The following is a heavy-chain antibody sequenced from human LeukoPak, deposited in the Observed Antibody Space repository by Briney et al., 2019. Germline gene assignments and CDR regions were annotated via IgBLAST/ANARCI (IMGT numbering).Heavy chain of an antibody. J-gene: IGHJ4*02. CDR1: GGSISSYY. CDR2: IYYSGST. CDR3: AGSMVRGVTDLGY. D-gene: IGHD3-10*01. V-gene: IGHV4-59*08. Sequence: SETLSLTCTVSGGSISSYYWSWIRQPPGKGLEWIGYIYYSGSTNYNPSLKSRVTISVDTSKNQFSLKLSSVTAADTAVYYCAGSMVRGVTDLGYWGQGTLVTVSS.